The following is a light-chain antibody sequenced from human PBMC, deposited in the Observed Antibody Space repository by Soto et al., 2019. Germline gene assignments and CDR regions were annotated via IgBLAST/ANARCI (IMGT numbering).Light chain of an antibody. CDR2: DAS. CDR3: QQRSDWPLT. J-gene: IGKJ3*01. Sequence: EIVLTQSPATLSLSPGERATLSCRASQSVGSYLAWYQQKPGQGPRLLIYDASNRATGIPARFSGSGFGTDFTLTVSSLEPEDFAVYYCQQRSDWPLTFGPGTKVDI. V-gene: IGKV3-11*01. CDR1: QSVGSY.